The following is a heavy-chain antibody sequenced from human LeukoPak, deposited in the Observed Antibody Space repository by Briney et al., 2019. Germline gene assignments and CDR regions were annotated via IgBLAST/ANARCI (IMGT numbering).Heavy chain of an antibody. Sequence: SETLSLTCAVYGGSFSAYYWSWIRQPPGKGREGIGEVNHSGGANYNPSLKSRVTISVDTSKNQFSLNVNSVSAADTAVYYCARSRQIFGVAENWFDPWGQGTLVTVSS. CDR3: ARSRQIFGVAENWFDP. CDR1: GGSFSAYY. J-gene: IGHJ5*02. CDR2: VNHSGGA. V-gene: IGHV4-34*01. D-gene: IGHD3-3*01.